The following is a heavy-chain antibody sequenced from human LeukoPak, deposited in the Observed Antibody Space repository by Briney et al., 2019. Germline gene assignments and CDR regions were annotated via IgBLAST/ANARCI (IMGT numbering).Heavy chain of an antibody. CDR3: ARVPFGGSSSWYDGWFDP. Sequence: ASVKVSCKASGYTFTSYGISWVRQAPGQGLEWMGWISAYNGNTNCAQKLQGRVTMTTDTSTSTAYMELRSLRSDDTAVYYCARVPFGGSSSWYDGWFDPWGQGTLVTVSS. CDR1: GYTFTSYG. D-gene: IGHD6-13*01. J-gene: IGHJ5*02. V-gene: IGHV1-18*04. CDR2: ISAYNGNT.